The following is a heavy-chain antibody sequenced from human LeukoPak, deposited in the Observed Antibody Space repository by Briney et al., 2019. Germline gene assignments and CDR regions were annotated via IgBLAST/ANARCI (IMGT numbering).Heavy chain of an antibody. Sequence: PGGSLRLSCAASGFTFSSYAMSWVRQAPGKGLEWVSAISGSGGSTYYADPVKGRFTISRDNSKNTLYLQMNSLRAEDTAVYYCAKGIAARPFYYFDCWGQGTLVTVSS. CDR2: ISGSGGST. J-gene: IGHJ4*02. CDR1: GFTFSSYA. D-gene: IGHD6-6*01. V-gene: IGHV3-23*01. CDR3: AKGIAARPFYYFDC.